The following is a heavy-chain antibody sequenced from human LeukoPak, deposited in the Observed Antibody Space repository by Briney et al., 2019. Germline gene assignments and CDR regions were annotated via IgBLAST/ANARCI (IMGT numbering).Heavy chain of an antibody. Sequence: PSETLSLTCTVSGGSISSSSYYWGWIRQPPGKGLEWIGSIYYSGSTYYNPSLKSRVTISVDTSKNQFSLKLSSVTAADTAVYYCARHSAWFDPWGQGTLVTVSS. CDR3: ARHSAWFDP. J-gene: IGHJ5*02. CDR2: IYYSGST. V-gene: IGHV4-39*01. D-gene: IGHD3-10*01. CDR1: GGSISSSSYY.